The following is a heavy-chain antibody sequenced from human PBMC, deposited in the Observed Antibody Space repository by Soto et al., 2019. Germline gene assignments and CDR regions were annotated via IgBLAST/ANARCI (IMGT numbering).Heavy chain of an antibody. CDR1: GVSMHDNW. D-gene: IGHD2-2*02. CDR2: IYSAGAT. J-gene: IGHJ4*02. Sequence: QVQLQMSGPGLVKPSGTLSLTCTVSGVSMHDNWWSWVRQSPDKGLEWIGEIYSAGATNYNPPFKSRAAISIDTSTNEFSLKLFSVIAADTALYYCTRHIPHSRDLDFWDQGTLVTVSS. CDR3: TRHIPHSRDLDF. V-gene: IGHV4-4*02.